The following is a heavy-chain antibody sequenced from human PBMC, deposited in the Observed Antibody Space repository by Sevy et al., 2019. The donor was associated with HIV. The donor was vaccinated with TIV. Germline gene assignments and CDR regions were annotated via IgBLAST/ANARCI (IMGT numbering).Heavy chain of an antibody. D-gene: IGHD5-12*01. CDR3: ARGAYRGTWPLDY. Sequence: ASVKVSCKASGYTFTSYDINWVRQATGQGLEWMGWMNPNSGNTAYAQKFQGRVTITRNTSISTAYMELSSLRSEDTAVYYCARGAYRGTWPLDYWGQGTLVTVSS. J-gene: IGHJ4*02. CDR1: GYTFTSYD. V-gene: IGHV1-8*01. CDR2: MNPNSGNT.